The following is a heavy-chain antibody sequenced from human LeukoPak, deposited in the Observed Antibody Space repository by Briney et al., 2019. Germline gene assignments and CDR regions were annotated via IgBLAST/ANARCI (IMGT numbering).Heavy chain of an antibody. CDR2: IYYSGTT. V-gene: IGHV4-59*01. J-gene: IGHJ3*01. CDR1: GGPISGYF. Sequence: SETLSLTCLVSGGPISGYFRSWIRQPPGKELEWIGNIYYSGTTNYNPSLKSRVTISVDTSKNHFSLRLTSVTAADTAVYYCVRENPSPYFGLSDGFDFWGQGTMVTVSS. CDR3: VRENPSPYFGLSDGFDF. D-gene: IGHD3-10*01.